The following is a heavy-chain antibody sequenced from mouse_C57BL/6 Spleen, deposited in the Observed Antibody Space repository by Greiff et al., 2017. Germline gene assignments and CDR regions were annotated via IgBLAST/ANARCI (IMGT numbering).Heavy chain of an antibody. V-gene: IGHV2-9-1*01. CDR1: GFSLTSYA. D-gene: IGHD4-1*01. CDR3: ARKRGLGRDYAMDY. CDR2: IWTGGGT. Sequence: VKLVESGPGLVAPSQSLSITCTVSGFSLTSYAISWVRQPPGKGLEWLGVIWTGGGTNYNSALKSRLSISKDNSKSQVFLKMNSLQTDDTARYYCARKRGLGRDYAMDYWGQGTSVTVSS. J-gene: IGHJ4*01.